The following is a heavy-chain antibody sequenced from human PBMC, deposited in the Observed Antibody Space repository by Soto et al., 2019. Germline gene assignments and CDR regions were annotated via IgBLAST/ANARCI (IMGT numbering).Heavy chain of an antibody. D-gene: IGHD3-10*01. CDR1: GGSISGRNW. V-gene: IGHV4-4*02. Sequence: PSETLSLTCAVSGGSISGRNWWSWVRQPPGKGLEWIGDISHSGSTNYNPSLQSRVTISVDKSKNQFSLKLSSVTAADTAVYYCARASVEFDYYYMDVWGKGTTVTVSS. CDR3: ARASVEFDYYYMDV. J-gene: IGHJ6*03. CDR2: ISHSGST.